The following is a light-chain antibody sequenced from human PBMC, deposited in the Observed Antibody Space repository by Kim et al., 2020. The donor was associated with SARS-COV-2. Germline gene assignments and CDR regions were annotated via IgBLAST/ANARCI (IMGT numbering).Light chain of an antibody. V-gene: IGKV3-20*01. CDR2: GAS. CDR1: HVISGSH. CDR3: QQYDSSPYS. J-gene: IGKJ2*03. Sequence: WSPGERATLCCRASHVISGSHLAWYQQKPGQAPKLLIYGASIRATDIPDRVSGSGSGTDFTLTIGRLEPEDFAVYYCQQYDSSPYSFGLGTKLEI.